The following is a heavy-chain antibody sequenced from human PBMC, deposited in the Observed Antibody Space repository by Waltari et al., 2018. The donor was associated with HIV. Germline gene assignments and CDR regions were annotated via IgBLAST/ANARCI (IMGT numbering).Heavy chain of an antibody. D-gene: IGHD3-10*01. J-gene: IGHJ4*02. CDR2: VYSDGNT. CDR3: ARAAYYGSGSYVYHFDY. Sequence: EVHLVEFGGGLVQPGGSLRISCVASGITFSGNHMCWVGQAPGKGLEWVSVVYSDGNTYYADSVKGRFTISRDNSRNTLYLQMNSLRAEDTAVYYCARAAYYGSGSYVYHFDYWGQGTLVTVSS. CDR1: GITFSGNH. V-gene: IGHV3-66*01.